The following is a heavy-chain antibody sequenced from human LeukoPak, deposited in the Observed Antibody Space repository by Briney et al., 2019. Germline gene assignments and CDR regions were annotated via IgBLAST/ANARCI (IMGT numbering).Heavy chain of an antibody. V-gene: IGHV1-69*13. CDR2: IIPIFGTA. Sequence: ASVKVSCKASGGTFSSYAISWVRQAPGQGLEWMGGIIPIFGTANYAQKFQGRVTITADESTSTAYMELSSLRSEDTAVYYCARGTAAAGIGLYYFDSWGQGTLVTVSS. J-gene: IGHJ4*02. D-gene: IGHD6-13*01. CDR3: ARGTAAAGIGLYYFDS. CDR1: GGTFSSYA.